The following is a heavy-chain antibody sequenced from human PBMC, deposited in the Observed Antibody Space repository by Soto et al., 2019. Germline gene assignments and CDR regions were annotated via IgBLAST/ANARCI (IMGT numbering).Heavy chain of an antibody. V-gene: IGHV3-7*03. CDR3: ARGPHTGPVGATTWNWFDP. D-gene: IGHD1-26*01. Sequence: GGSLRLSCAASGFTFSSYWMSWVRQAPGKGLEWVANIKQDGSEKYYVDSVKGRFTISRDNAKNSLYLQMNSLRAEDTAVYYCARGPHTGPVGATTWNWFDPWGQGTLVTVSS. J-gene: IGHJ5*02. CDR1: GFTFSSYW. CDR2: IKQDGSEK.